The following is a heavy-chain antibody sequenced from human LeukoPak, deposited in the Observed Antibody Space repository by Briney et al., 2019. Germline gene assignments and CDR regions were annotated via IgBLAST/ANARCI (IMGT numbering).Heavy chain of an antibody. CDR3: ARILYSGYDY. Sequence: SETLSLTCAVYGGSFSGYYRGWIRQPPGKGLEWIGSIYYSGSTYYNPSLKSRVTISVDTSKNQFSLKLSSVTAADTAVYYCARILYSGYDYWGQGTLVTVSS. CDR2: IYYSGST. J-gene: IGHJ4*02. D-gene: IGHD5-12*01. CDR1: GGSFSGYY. V-gene: IGHV4-34*01.